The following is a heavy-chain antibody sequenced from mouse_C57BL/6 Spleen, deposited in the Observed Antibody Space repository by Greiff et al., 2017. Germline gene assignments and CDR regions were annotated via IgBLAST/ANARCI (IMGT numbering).Heavy chain of an antibody. CDR3: ARVTTVVARNCDY. CDR2: IYPRSGNT. CDR1: GYTFTSYG. J-gene: IGHJ2*01. D-gene: IGHD1-1*01. V-gene: IGHV1-81*01. Sequence: QVQLQQSGAELARPGASVKLSCKASGYTFTSYGISWVKQRTGQGLEWIGEIYPRSGNTYYNEKFKGKATLTADKYSSKAYMELRSLTSEDSAVYFCARVTTVVARNCDYWGQGTTLTVSS.